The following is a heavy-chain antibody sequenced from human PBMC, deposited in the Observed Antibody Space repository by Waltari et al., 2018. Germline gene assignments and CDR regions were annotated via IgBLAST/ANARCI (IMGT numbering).Heavy chain of an antibody. CDR3: ARDRARPPGSSTLGWFDP. J-gene: IGHJ5*02. V-gene: IGHV3-48*01. Sequence: EVQLVESGGGLVQPGGSLRLSCAASGFTFSSYSMNWVRQAPGKGLEWVSYISSSSSTIYYADSVKGRFTISRDNSKNTLYLQMNSLRAEDTAVYYCARDRARPPGSSTLGWFDPWGQGTLVTVSS. D-gene: IGHD6-6*01. CDR1: GFTFSSYS. CDR2: ISSSSSTI.